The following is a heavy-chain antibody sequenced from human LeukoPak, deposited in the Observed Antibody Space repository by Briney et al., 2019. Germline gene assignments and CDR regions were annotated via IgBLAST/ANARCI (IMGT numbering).Heavy chain of an antibody. CDR2: INDSGST. CDR3: ARHLYSYGKPYFDY. D-gene: IGHD5-18*01. J-gene: IGHJ4*02. V-gene: IGHV4-34*01. CDR1: GGSFSGYY. Sequence: SETLSLTCAVYGGSFSGYYWSWIRQPPGKGLEWIGEINDSGSTNYNPSLKSRVTISVDTSKNQFSLKLSSVTAADTAVYYCARHLYSYGKPYFDYWGQGTLVTVSS.